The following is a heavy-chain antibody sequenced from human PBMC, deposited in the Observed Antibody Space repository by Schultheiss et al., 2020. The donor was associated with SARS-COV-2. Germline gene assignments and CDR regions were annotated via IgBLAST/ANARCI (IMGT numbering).Heavy chain of an antibody. Sequence: ASVKVSCKASGYTFSSYGIAWVRQAPGQGLEWMGWINGYNGNTNYAQKLQGRVTMTTDTSTSTAYMELRSLRSDDTAVYYCARVGLVVAAHYFDYWGQGTLVTVSS. V-gene: IGHV1-18*01. J-gene: IGHJ4*02. CDR2: INGYNGNT. D-gene: IGHD2-15*01. CDR1: GYTFSSYG. CDR3: ARVGLVVAAHYFDY.